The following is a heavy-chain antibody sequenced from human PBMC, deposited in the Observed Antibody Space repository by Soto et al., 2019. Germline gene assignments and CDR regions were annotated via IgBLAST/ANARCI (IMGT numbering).Heavy chain of an antibody. D-gene: IGHD3-10*01. Sequence: PSETLSLTCTVSGGSISSYYWSWIRPPPGKGLEWIGYIYYSGSTNYNPSLKSRVTISVDTSKNQFSLKLNSMTAADTAVYYCARHNYGSGSTYFDYWGQGTLVTVSS. CDR3: ARHNYGSGSTYFDY. CDR1: GGSISSYY. V-gene: IGHV4-59*08. CDR2: IYYSGST. J-gene: IGHJ4*02.